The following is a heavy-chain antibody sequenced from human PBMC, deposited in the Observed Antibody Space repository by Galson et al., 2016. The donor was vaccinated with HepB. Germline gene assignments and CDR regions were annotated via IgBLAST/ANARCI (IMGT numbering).Heavy chain of an antibody. CDR3: VRDEGASHKYDSEIYGMDV. CDR2: ISPYNGNR. D-gene: IGHD3-10*01. J-gene: IGHJ6*02. CDR1: GYTFTTYG. Sequence: SVKVSCKASGYTFTTYGTSWVRQAPGQGLEWMGWISPYNGNRNYVQKFQGRVTMTTDTSTSTAYMELRSLRTDDTAVYYCVRDEGASHKYDSEIYGMDVWGQGTTVTVSS. V-gene: IGHV1-18*01.